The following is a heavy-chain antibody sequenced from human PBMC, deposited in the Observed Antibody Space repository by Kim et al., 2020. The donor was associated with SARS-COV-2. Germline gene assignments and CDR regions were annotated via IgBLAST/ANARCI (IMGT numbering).Heavy chain of an antibody. CDR1: GFTFSAYA. CDR3: SKSPGMRVEVCFYDY. CDR2: IHDGGGR. Sequence: GGSLRLSCAASGFTFSAYAMTWVRQAPGKGLEWVATIHDGGGRQYADSSMGRCTTFRDTSKNTLFLQMNSLLAEDTAVDYCSKSPGMRVEVCFYDYWGQG. D-gene: IGHD3-10*02. J-gene: IGHJ4*02. V-gene: IGHV3-23*01.